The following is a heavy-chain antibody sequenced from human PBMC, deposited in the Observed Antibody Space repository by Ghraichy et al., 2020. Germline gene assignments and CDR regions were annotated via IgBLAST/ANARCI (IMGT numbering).Heavy chain of an antibody. CDR2: INVGNGDT. CDR3: ARGYYDDVWGSYRYFED. V-gene: IGHV1-3*01. J-gene: IGHJ4*02. D-gene: IGHD3-16*02. Sequence: ASVKVSCKASGYIFTSYAIHWVRQAPGQRLEWMGWINVGNGDTRYSQKFQARVSITRDIPATTAYMDLSSLTSDDTALYYCARGYYDDVWGSYRYFEDWGQGTLVTFSS. CDR1: GYIFTSYA.